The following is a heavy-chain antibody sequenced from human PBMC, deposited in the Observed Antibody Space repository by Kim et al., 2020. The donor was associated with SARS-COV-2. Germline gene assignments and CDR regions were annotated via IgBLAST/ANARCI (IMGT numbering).Heavy chain of an antibody. D-gene: IGHD2-2*01. CDR3: ARAKCSSTSCYEFDY. CDR1: GYTFTSYA. V-gene: IGHV1-3*01. Sequence: ASVKVSCKASGYTFTSYAMHWVRQAPGQRLEWMGWINAGNGNTKYSQKFQGRVTITRDTSASTAYMELSSLRSEDTAVYYCARAKCSSTSCYEFDYWGQGTLVTVSS. CDR2: INAGNGNT. J-gene: IGHJ4*02.